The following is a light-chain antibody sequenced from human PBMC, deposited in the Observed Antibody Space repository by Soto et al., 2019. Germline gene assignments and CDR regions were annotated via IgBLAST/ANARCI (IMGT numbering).Light chain of an antibody. V-gene: IGKV1-5*01. CDR2: DAS. J-gene: IGKJ2*01. CDR1: QSIRSW. CDR3: QQYNSYSTT. Sequence: DIQMTQSPSTLSASVGDRVTITCRARQSIRSWLAWYQQKPGKAPKLLIYDASSLESGVPSRFSGSGSGTEFTLTISSLQPDDFATYYCQQYNSYSTTFGQGTKVDIK.